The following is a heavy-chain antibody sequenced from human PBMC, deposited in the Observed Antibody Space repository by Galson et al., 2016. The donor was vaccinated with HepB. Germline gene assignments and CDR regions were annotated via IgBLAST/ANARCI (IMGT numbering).Heavy chain of an antibody. Sequence: SETLSLTCSVSGASIDSDIYYWAWIRQAPGKGLEWIGSIYSTGTTYYNPSLKSRVTISVHTSKTHFSLKVTPVTAADTGVYYCARHRDGYNVRGYFFDPWGQGALVTVSS. D-gene: IGHD5-24*01. CDR3: ARHRDGYNVRGYFFDP. J-gene: IGHJ5*02. CDR2: IYSTGTT. V-gene: IGHV4-39*01. CDR1: GASIDSDIYY.